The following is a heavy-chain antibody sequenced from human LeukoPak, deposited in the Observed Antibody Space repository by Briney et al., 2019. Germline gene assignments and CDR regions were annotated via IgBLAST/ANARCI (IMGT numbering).Heavy chain of an antibody. CDR2: IIPIFGIA. CDR3: ALNRVAHDAFDI. V-gene: IGHV1-69*04. J-gene: IGHJ3*02. Sequence: SVKVSCEASGGTFSSYAISWVRQAPGQGLEWMGRIIPIFGIANYAQKFQGRVTITADKSTSTAYMELSSLRSEDTAVYYCALNRVAHDAFDIWGQGTMVTVSS. CDR1: GGTFSSYA. D-gene: IGHD1-14*01.